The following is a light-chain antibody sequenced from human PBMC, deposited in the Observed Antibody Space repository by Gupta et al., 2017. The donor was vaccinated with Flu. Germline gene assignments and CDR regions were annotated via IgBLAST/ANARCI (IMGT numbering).Light chain of an antibody. V-gene: IGLV3-9*01. CDR2: KDS. CDR1: NIVNKN. J-gene: IGLJ3*02. Sequence: APGKTARLTCGGNNIVNKNVHWYQQKPGQAHVLVIYKDSNRPAGIPGRFSCSNSGSTATRTIRRAQAGDEGDYYCQVWDSSAEVFGGGTKLTVL. CDR3: QVWDSSAEV.